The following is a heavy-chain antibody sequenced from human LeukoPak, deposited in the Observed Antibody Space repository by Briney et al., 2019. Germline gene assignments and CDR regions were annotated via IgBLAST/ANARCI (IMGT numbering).Heavy chain of an antibody. CDR3: ARDGRDGPDY. J-gene: IGHJ4*02. CDR1: GFTFSSYG. Sequence: GGSLRLSCAASGFTFSSYGMHWVRQAPGKGLEWVAVISYDGSNKYYADSVKGRFTISRDNSKNTLYLQMNSLRAEDTAVYYCARDGRDGPDYWGQGTLVTVSS. CDR2: ISYDGSNK. D-gene: IGHD5-24*01. V-gene: IGHV3-30*03.